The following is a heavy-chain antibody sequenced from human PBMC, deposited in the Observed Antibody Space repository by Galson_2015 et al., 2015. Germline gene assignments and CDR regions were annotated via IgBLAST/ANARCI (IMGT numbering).Heavy chain of an antibody. J-gene: IGHJ3*02. CDR1: GGTFSSYA. CDR3: ARERLQYPQDAFDI. V-gene: IGHV1-69*13. CDR2: IIPIFGTA. D-gene: IGHD4-11*01. Sequence: SVKVSCKASGGTFSSYAISWVRQAPGQGLEWMGGIIPIFGTANYAQKFQGRVTITADESTSTAYMELSSLRSEDTAVYYCARERLQYPQDAFDIWGQGTMVTVSS.